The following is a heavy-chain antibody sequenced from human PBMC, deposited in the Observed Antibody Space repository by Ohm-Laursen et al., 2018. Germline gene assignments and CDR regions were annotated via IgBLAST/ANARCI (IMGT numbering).Heavy chain of an antibody. Sequence: SLRLSCAASGFTFDDYAMHWVRQAPGKGLEWVSGISWNSGSIGYADSVKGRFTISRDNAKNSLYLQMNSLRAEDTAVYYCAKGRSGHPRGVGAFDIWGQGTMVTVSS. CDR2: ISWNSGSI. D-gene: IGHD3-16*01. CDR3: AKGRSGHPRGVGAFDI. V-gene: IGHV3-9*01. J-gene: IGHJ3*02. CDR1: GFTFDDYA.